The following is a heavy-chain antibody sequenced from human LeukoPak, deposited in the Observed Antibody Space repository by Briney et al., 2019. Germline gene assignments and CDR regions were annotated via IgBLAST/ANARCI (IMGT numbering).Heavy chain of an antibody. CDR3: ARGVRVGAATSYYFDH. D-gene: IGHD1-26*01. Sequence: PGGSLRLSCAASGFXFSSYSIYWVRETPGKGLEWAAIVSHDGDNQFYADSVKGRFTISRDNSKNTVELQMNNLRAEDTAVYYCARGVRVGAATSYYFDHWGQGTLVTVSS. CDR1: GFXFSSYS. V-gene: IGHV3-30*03. J-gene: IGHJ4*02. CDR2: VSHDGDNQ.